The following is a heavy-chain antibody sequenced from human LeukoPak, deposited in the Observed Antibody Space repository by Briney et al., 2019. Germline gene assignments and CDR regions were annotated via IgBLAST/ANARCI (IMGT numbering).Heavy chain of an antibody. D-gene: IGHD4-17*01. CDR3: ARGPPTTVTTSYYYYYMDV. CDR2: IYHSGST. CDR1: GGSISSYY. Sequence: SETLSLTCTVSGGSISSYYWIWIRQPPGKGLEWIGYIYHSGSTNYNPSLKSRVTMSVDTSKNQFSLKLSSVTAADTAVYYCARGPPTTVTTSYYYYYMDVWGKGTTVTVSS. V-gene: IGHV4-59*12. J-gene: IGHJ6*03.